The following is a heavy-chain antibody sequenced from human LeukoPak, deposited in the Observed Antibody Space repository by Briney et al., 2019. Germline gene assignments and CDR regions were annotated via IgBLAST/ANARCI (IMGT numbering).Heavy chain of an antibody. CDR2: IAGGGAS. V-gene: IGHV3-23*01. D-gene: IGHD3-10*01. CDR1: TSSFRSQD. J-gene: IGHJ4*02. CDR3: PKGPNFGSWRAVDY. Sequence: PGGSLRLSGSASTSSFRSQDRSWDRQTLEKGREGFSCIAGGGASFYADSVRGGFTISRHKPQNILYLQLNSLRDADTAIYYCPKGPNFGSWRAVDYWGQGSLVTVSS.